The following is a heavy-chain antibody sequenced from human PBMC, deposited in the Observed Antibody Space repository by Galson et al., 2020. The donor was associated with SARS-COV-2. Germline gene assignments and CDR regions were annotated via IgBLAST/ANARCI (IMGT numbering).Heavy chain of an antibody. J-gene: IGHJ1*01. CDR2: IRSSGSYI. D-gene: IGHD2-15*01. V-gene: IGHV3-11*04. Sequence: NSWGSLRLSCAASGFTFSDYVMSWVRQAPGKGLEWVSYIRSSGSYINYADSVTGRFTISRDNAKNSLNLQMNSLRVEDTAVYYCARVGDCSGGICYGAEYFQHWGQGTLVTVSS. CDR1: GFTFSDYV. CDR3: ARVGDCSGGICYGAEYFQH.